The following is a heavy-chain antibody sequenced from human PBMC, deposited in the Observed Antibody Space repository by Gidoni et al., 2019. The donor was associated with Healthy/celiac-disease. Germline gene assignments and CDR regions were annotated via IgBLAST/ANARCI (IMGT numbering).Heavy chain of an antibody. CDR1: GCTFSNAW. V-gene: IGHV3-15*01. J-gene: IGHJ4*02. D-gene: IGHD3-10*01. CDR2: SKSKTDGGTT. CDR3: TTDRHEVQGVIISQD. Sequence: EVQLVESVGVLVQPGGSLRLACAASGCTFSNAWMSWVRQATGKGLEWVCRSKSKTDGGTTDYAAPVKGRFTISRDDSKNTLYLQMNSLKTEDTAVYYCTTDRHEVQGVIISQDWGQGTLVTVSS.